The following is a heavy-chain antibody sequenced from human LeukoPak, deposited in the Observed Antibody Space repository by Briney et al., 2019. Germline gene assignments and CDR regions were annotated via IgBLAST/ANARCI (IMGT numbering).Heavy chain of an antibody. D-gene: IGHD7-27*01. CDR2: ISAYNGNT. J-gene: IGHJ6*02. CDR3: ARDRWGPGDPANYYGMDV. V-gene: IGHV1-18*01. Sequence: ASVKVSCTASGYTFTSYGISWVRQAPGQGLEWMGWISAYNGNTNYSQKLQGRVTITTDTSTSTAYMELRSLRSDDTAVYYCARDRWGPGDPANYYGMDVWGQGTTVTVSS. CDR1: GYTFTSYG.